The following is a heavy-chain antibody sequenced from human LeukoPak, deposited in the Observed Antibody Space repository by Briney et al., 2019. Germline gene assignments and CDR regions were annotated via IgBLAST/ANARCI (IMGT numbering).Heavy chain of an antibody. Sequence: HPGGSLRLSCAASGFTFSTYAMSWVRQAPGKGLEWVSGISDSGGSTYYAESVKGRFTVSRDNSKNTLYMQMNTLRVEDTALYYCVKTQTHFGDYRRDYWGQGTLVTVSS. V-gene: IGHV3-23*01. J-gene: IGHJ4*02. CDR3: VKTQTHFGDYRRDY. CDR1: GFTFSTYA. CDR2: ISDSGGST. D-gene: IGHD4-17*01.